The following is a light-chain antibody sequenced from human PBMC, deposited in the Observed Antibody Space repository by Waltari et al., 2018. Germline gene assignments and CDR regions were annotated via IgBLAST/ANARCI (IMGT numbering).Light chain of an antibody. V-gene: IGKV1-5*03. J-gene: IGKJ1*01. CDR1: QGISSW. Sequence: ITCRASQGISSWLAWYQQKPGTAPKLLIYKASTLESGVPSRFSGSGSGTEFTLTINSLQPDDFATYYCQQYNGYWTFGQGTKVEIK. CDR3: QQYNGYWT. CDR2: KAS.